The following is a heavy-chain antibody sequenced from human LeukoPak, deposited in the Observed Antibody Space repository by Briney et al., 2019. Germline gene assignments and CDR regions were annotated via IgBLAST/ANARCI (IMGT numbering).Heavy chain of an antibody. Sequence: GGSLRLSCAASGFTFSSYSMNWVRQAPGKGLEWVSSISSSSSYIYYADSVKGRFTISRDNAKNSLYLQMNSLRAEDTAVYYCARERDESSSSFFDYWGQGTLVTVSS. CDR1: GFTFSSYS. CDR3: ARERDESSSSFFDY. CDR2: ISSSSSYI. J-gene: IGHJ4*02. V-gene: IGHV3-21*01. D-gene: IGHD6-6*01.